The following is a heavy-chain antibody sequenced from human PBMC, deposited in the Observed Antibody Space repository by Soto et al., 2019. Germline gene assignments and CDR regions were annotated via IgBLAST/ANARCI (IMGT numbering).Heavy chain of an antibody. CDR2: ISAYNGNT. J-gene: IGHJ6*02. CDR1: GYTFTSYG. D-gene: IGHD1-7*01. Sequence: ASVNVSCKAAGYTFTSYGISWVRQAPGQGLEWMGWISAYNGNTNYAQKLQGRVTMTTDTSTSTAYMELRSLRSDDTAVYYCAKLYYYYYGMDVWGQGTTVTVSS. CDR3: AKLYYYYYGMDV. V-gene: IGHV1-18*04.